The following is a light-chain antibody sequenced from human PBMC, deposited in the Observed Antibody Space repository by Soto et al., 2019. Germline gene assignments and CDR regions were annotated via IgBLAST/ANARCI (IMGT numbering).Light chain of an antibody. CDR3: QEYNSYTGT. V-gene: IGKV1-9*01. CDR1: RDISTY. CDR2: AAS. Sequence: DVQLTQPPSFLSASVGDRVTITCRASRDISTYLAWYQQKPGKAPKLLIYAASTLHTGVPSRFSGSGSGTEFTLTISSLQPDDFGTYYCQEYNSYTGTFGPGTKVDI. J-gene: IGKJ1*01.